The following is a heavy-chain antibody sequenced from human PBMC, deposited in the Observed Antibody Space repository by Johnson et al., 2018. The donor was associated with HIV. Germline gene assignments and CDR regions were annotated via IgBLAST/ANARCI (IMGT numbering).Heavy chain of an antibody. Sequence: QVQLVESGGGVVQPGRSLRLSCAASGFTFSSYAMHWVRQAPGQGLEWVAVISYDGSNKYYADSVQGRFTISRDNSKNTLYLQMNSLRAEDTAVYYCARDLNHFGGAFDIWGQGTMVTVSS. CDR1: GFTFSSYA. CDR3: ARDLNHFGGAFDI. V-gene: IGHV3-30*04. D-gene: IGHD3-16*01. CDR2: ISYDGSNK. J-gene: IGHJ3*02.